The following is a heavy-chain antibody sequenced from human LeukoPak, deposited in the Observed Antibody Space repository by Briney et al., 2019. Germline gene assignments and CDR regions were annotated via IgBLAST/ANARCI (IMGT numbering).Heavy chain of an antibody. CDR1: GGSISSYY. Sequence: NASETLSLTCTVSGGSISSYYWSWIRQPPGKGLEWIGYIYYSGSTNYNPSLKSRVTISVDTSKNQFSLKLSSVTAADTAVYYCARWGSPAYCGGDCSGKYYFDYWGQGTLVTVSS. D-gene: IGHD2-21*02. V-gene: IGHV4-59*01. J-gene: IGHJ4*02. CDR2: IYYSGST. CDR3: ARWGSPAYCGGDCSGKYYFDY.